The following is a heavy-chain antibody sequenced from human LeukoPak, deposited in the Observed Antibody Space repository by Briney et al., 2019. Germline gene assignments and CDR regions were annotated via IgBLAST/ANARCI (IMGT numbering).Heavy chain of an antibody. CDR2: INHDGTIR. D-gene: IGHD2/OR15-2a*01. V-gene: IGHV3-74*01. CDR1: GLTFSRYG. Sequence: PGGSLRLSCATSGLTFSRYGMYWVRQSPGKGLVWVSHINHDGTIRNYADSVRGRFTISRDIATLYLQMNSLGAEDTAVYYCARDVFSLGDSWGQGTLVTVSS. J-gene: IGHJ4*02. CDR3: ARDVFSLGDS.